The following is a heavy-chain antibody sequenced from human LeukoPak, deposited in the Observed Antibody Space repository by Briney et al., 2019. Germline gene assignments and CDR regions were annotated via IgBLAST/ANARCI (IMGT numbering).Heavy chain of an antibody. CDR2: ISSSGSTI. CDR1: GCTFSSYE. Sequence: GGSLRLSCAASGCTFSSYEMNWVRQAPGKGLEWVSYISSSGSTIYYADSVKGRFTISRDNAKSSLYLQMNSLRAEDTAVYYCARVASSGWYVIGYFDYWGQGTLVTVSS. CDR3: ARVASSGWYVIGYFDY. J-gene: IGHJ4*02. V-gene: IGHV3-48*03. D-gene: IGHD6-19*01.